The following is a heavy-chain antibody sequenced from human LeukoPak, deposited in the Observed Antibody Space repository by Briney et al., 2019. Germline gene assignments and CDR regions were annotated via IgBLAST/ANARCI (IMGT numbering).Heavy chain of an antibody. CDR3: ARHLLWFGELSGGLDY. Sequence: ASVKVSCKASGYTFTNYGISWVRQAPGQGLEWMGWISTYTGNTNYAQKLQGRVTMTTDTSTNTAYMELRSLRSDDTAVYYCARHLLWFGELSGGLDYWGQGTLVTVSS. CDR1: GYTFTNYG. J-gene: IGHJ4*02. V-gene: IGHV1-18*01. CDR2: ISTYTGNT. D-gene: IGHD3-10*01.